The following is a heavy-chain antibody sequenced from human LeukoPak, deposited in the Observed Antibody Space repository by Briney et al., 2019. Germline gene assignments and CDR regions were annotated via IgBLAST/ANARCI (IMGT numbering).Heavy chain of an antibody. D-gene: IGHD3-3*02. V-gene: IGHV5-51*01. CDR3: ARQPASTLISRGAGGIFDY. CDR2: IYPDDSDS. J-gene: IGHJ4*02. Sequence: GESLQISCKGSGSRFSSYWIGWVRQMPGKGLEWMGIIYPDDSDSRYSPSFEGQVTISVDKSINTAYLQWSSLKTSDTAMYYCARQPASTLISRGAGGIFDYWGQGTLVTVS. CDR1: GSRFSSYW.